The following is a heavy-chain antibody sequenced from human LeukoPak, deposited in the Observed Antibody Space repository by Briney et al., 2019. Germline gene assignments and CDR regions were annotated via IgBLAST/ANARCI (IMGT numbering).Heavy chain of an antibody. J-gene: IGHJ6*02. CDR1: GFTFSSYA. CDR2: ISGSGGST. V-gene: IGHV3-23*01. D-gene: IGHD3-10*01. CDR3: AKAVRHLWFGELLQYYYYGMDV. Sequence: GGSLRLSCAASGFTFSSYAMSWVRQAPGKGLEWVSAISGSGGSTYYADSVKGRFTISRDNSKNTLYLQMNSLRAEDTAVYYCAKAVRHLWFGELLQYYYYGMDVWGQGTTVTVSS.